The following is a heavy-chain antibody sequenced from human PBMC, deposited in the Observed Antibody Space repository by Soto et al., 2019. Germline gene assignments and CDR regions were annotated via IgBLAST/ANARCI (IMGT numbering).Heavy chain of an antibody. CDR1: GFTFSSYE. D-gene: IGHD4-17*01. V-gene: IGHV3-48*03. J-gene: IGHJ3*02. Sequence: EMQLVESGGGFIQPGGSLRLSCAASGFTFSSYEMNWVRQAPGKGLEWVSYISSSGSTMYYADSVKGRFTISRDNAKNSLYLQMNSLRAEDTAVYYCARSHGDYFSAFDIWGQGTMVTVSS. CDR3: ARSHGDYFSAFDI. CDR2: ISSSGSTM.